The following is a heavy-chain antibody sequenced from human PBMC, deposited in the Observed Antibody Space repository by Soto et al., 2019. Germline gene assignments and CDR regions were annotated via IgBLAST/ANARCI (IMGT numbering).Heavy chain of an antibody. J-gene: IGHJ6*02. Sequence: EVQLVETGGGLIQPGGSLRLSCAASGFTVSSNYMSWVRQAPGKGLEWVSVIYSGGSTYYADSVRGRFTISRDNSKNTLYLQIKSLRAEDTAVYYCARDPPATRHGMDVWGQGTTVTVS. CDR1: GFTVSSNY. V-gene: IGHV3-53*02. CDR3: ARDPPATRHGMDV. CDR2: IYSGGST.